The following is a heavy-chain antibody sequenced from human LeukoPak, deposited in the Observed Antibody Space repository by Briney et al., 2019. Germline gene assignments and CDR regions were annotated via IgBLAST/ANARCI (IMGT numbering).Heavy chain of an antibody. V-gene: IGHV1-2*02. CDR1: GYIFTGYY. Sequence: VSVKVSCKASGYIFTGYYMHWVRQAPGQGLEWMGWINPNSGDTNYAQKFQGRVTMTRDTSASTVYMELSSLRSEDTAIYYCARIRDGYNDAYDIWGQGTVVTVPS. D-gene: IGHD5-24*01. CDR3: ARIRDGYNDAYDI. CDR2: INPNSGDT. J-gene: IGHJ3*02.